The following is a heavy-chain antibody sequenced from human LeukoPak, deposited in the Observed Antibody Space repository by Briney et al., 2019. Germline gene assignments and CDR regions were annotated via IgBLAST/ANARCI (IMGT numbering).Heavy chain of an antibody. J-gene: IGHJ6*02. CDR2: ISGSGGST. CDR3: ARDYGYYYDSSGYYYFHYYGMDV. D-gene: IGHD3-22*01. Sequence: GGSLRLSCAVSGFIVSSNYMSWVRQAPGKGLEWVSAISGSGGSTYYADSVKGRFTISRDNSKNTLYLQMNSLRAEDTAVYYCARDYGYYYDSSGYYYFHYYGMDVWGQGTTVTVSS. CDR1: GFIVSSNY. V-gene: IGHV3-23*01.